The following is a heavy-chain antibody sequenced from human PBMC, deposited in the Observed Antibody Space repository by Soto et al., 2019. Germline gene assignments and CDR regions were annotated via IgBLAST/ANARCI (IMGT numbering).Heavy chain of an antibody. CDR2: IGTAGDT. CDR1: GFTFSSYD. CDR3: ARVPPFKNWYFDL. V-gene: IGHV3-13*04. Sequence: EVQLVESGGGLVQPGGSLRLSCAASGFTFSSYDMHWVRRATGKGLEWVSAIGTAGDTYYPGSVKGRFTISRDNAKNSLYLQMNSLRAGDTAVYYCARVPPFKNWYFDLWGRGTLVTVSS. J-gene: IGHJ2*01.